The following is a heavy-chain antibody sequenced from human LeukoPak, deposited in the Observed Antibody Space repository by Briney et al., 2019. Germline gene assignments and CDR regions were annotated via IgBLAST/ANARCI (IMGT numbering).Heavy chain of an antibody. V-gene: IGHV3-30*02. J-gene: IGHJ6*03. CDR3: AKDRSYYDFWSGYYTPTEYYYYMDV. D-gene: IGHD3-3*01. Sequence: GGCLRLSCAASGFTFSSYGMHWVRQAPGKGLEWVAFIRYDGSNKYYADSVKGRFAIARDNSKNTLYLQMNSLRAEDTAVYYCAKDRSYYDFWSGYYTPTEYYYYMDVWGKGTTVTVSS. CDR2: IRYDGSNK. CDR1: GFTFSSYG.